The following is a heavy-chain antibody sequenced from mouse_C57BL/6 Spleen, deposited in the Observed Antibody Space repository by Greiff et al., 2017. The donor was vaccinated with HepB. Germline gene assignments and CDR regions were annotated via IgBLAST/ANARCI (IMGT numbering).Heavy chain of an antibody. CDR3: ARGPGYFDV. V-gene: IGHV1-69*01. Sequence: VKLQQPGAELVMPGASVKLSCKASGYTLTSYWMHWVKQRPGQGLEWIGEIDPSDSYTNYNQKFKGKSTLTVAKSSSTAYMQLSSLTSEDSAVYYCARGPGYFDVWGTGTTVTVSS. J-gene: IGHJ1*03. CDR1: GYTLTSYW. CDR2: IDPSDSYT.